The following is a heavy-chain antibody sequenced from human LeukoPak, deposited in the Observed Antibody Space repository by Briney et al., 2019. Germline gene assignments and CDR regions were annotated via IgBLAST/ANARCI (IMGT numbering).Heavy chain of an antibody. CDR2: IYSGGST. V-gene: IGHV3-53*05. J-gene: IGHJ4*02. D-gene: IGHD1-26*01. CDR3: ARDRGVGAFDY. Sequence: EWVSVIYSGGSTYYADSVKGRFTISRDNSKNTLYLQMNSLRAEDTAVYYCARDRGVGAFDYWGQGTLVTVSS.